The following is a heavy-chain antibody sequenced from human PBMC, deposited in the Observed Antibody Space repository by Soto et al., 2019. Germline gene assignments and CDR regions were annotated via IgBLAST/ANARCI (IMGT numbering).Heavy chain of an antibody. CDR2: IWYDGSNK. D-gene: IGHD5-12*01. CDR1: GFTFSSYG. CDR3: ARDLWLRSSYFDY. V-gene: IGHV3-33*01. J-gene: IGHJ4*02. Sequence: HPGGSLRLSCAASGFTFSSYGMHWVRQAPGKGLEWVAVIWYDGSNKYYADSVKGRFTISRDNSKNTLYLQMNSLRAEDTAVYYCARDLWLRSSYFDYWGQGTLHTVS.